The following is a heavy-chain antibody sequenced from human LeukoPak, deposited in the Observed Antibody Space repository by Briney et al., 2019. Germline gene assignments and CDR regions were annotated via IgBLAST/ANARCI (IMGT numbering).Heavy chain of an antibody. J-gene: IGHJ4*02. D-gene: IGHD2-15*01. CDR2: IYSTGGT. V-gene: IGHV4-59*02. CDR3: ARDFCSDGSCYSYFHY. CDR1: GGSVSGYY. Sequence: SETLSLTCSVSGGSVSGYYWSWIRQPPGKGLEWIGYIYSTGGTNYNPSLKSRVIISLDTSKNQFSLGLSSVTAADTAVYYCARDFCSDGSCYSYFHYWGQGILVTVSS.